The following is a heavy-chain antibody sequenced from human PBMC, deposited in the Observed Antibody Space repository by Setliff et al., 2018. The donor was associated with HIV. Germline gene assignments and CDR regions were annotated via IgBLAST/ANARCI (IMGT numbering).Heavy chain of an antibody. CDR1: GYTFSNFG. D-gene: IGHD1-1*01. CDR2: INGYSGKT. V-gene: IGHV1-18*01. Sequence: ASVKVSCKSSGYTFSNFGVSWVRQAPGQGLEWLGYINGYSGKTHFSPRLQGSLTMTTDTSTDTVYLELRSLAFDDTAIYYCAREAPRYASRAFDMWGLGTMVTVSS. J-gene: IGHJ3*02. CDR3: AREAPRYASRAFDM.